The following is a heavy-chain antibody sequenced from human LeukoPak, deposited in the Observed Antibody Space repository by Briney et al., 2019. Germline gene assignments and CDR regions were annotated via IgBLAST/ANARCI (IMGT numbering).Heavy chain of an antibody. J-gene: IGHJ3*02. D-gene: IGHD1-1*01. CDR3: ARSTGTDAFDI. Sequence: ASVKVSCKASGYTFTGYYIHWVRQAPGQGLEWMGWINPNSGGTNYAQRFQGRVTMTRDTSISAAYMELSRLRSDDTAVYYCARSTGTDAFDIWGQGTLVTVSS. V-gene: IGHV1-2*02. CDR1: GYTFTGYY. CDR2: INPNSGGT.